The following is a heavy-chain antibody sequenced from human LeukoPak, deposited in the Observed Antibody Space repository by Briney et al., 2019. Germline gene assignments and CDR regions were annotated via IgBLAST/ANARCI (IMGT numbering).Heavy chain of an antibody. Sequence: GRSLRLSCAASGFTFSSYGMHWVRQAPGKGLEWVAVISYDGSNKYYADSVKGRFTISRDNAKNSLYLQMNSLRAEDTAVYYCARFRGSLSSSWYPDYWGQGTLVTVSS. J-gene: IGHJ4*02. CDR2: ISYDGSNK. D-gene: IGHD6-13*01. CDR1: GFTFSSYG. V-gene: IGHV3-30*03. CDR3: ARFRGSLSSSWYPDY.